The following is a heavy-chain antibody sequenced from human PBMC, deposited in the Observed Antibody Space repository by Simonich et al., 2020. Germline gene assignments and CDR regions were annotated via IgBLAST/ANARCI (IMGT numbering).Heavy chain of an antibody. V-gene: IGHV3-48*01. CDR3: ARDSSYYAFDI. CDR2: ISSSISTI. J-gene: IGHJ3*02. CDR1: GFTFSSYS. Sequence: EVQLVESGGGLVQPGGSLRLSCAAAGFTFSSYSMNWVRQAQGKGLEWVSYISSSISTIYYADSVKGLFTISRDKAKNSLYLQMNSLRAEDTSVYYCARDSSYYAFDIWGQGTMVTVSS. D-gene: IGHD5-12*01.